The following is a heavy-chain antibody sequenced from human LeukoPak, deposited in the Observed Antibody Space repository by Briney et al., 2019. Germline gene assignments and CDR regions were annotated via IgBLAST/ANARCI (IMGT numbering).Heavy chain of an antibody. D-gene: IGHD2-21*02. J-gene: IGHJ4*02. CDR3: VRDYFGDACYPGGY. CDR1: GYSFTNYV. Sequence: GASVKVSCKASGYSFTNYVVHWVRQAPGQRPNWMGWIKACNGDTKYSPNFQDRVTITRDISANTVYVELSSLTSEDTALYYCVRDYFGDACYPGGYWGQGTLVTVSS. CDR2: IKACNGDT. V-gene: IGHV1-3*01.